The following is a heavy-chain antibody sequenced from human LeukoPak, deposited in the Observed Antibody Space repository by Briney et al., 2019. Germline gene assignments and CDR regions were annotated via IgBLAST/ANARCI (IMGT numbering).Heavy chain of an antibody. CDR1: GYTFTGYY. Sequence: GASVKVSCKASGYTFTGYYMHWVRQAPGQGLEWMGWMNPNSGNTGYAQKFQGRVTMNRDTSISTAYMEMSSLRSEDTAVYYCAREGGADITIFGVVIERWFDPWGQGTLVTVSS. D-gene: IGHD3-3*01. V-gene: IGHV1-8*02. J-gene: IGHJ5*02. CDR3: AREGGADITIFGVVIERWFDP. CDR2: MNPNSGNT.